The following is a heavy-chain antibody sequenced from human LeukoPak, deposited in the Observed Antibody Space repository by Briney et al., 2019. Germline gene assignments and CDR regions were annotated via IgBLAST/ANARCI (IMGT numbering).Heavy chain of an antibody. CDR2: ISGSGGST. D-gene: IGHD6-13*01. Sequence: GGSLRLSCAASGFTFSGYAMSWVRQAPGKGLEWVSAISGSGGSTYYADSVKGRFTISRDNSKNTLYLQMNSLRAEDTAVYYCAKTMREYSSSFSDYWGQGTLVTVSS. CDR3: AKTMREYSSSFSDY. V-gene: IGHV3-23*01. CDR1: GFTFSGYA. J-gene: IGHJ4*02.